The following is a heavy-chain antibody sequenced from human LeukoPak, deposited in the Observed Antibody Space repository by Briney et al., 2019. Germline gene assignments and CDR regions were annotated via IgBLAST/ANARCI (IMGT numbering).Heavy chain of an antibody. V-gene: IGHV1-18*01. CDR1: GYTFTNYG. CDR3: ARSQGHRLLNSYSYYMDV. D-gene: IGHD2-15*01. Sequence: ASVKVSCKASGYTFTNYGLSWVRQAPGQGLEWMGWISAYNGHTNYAQKFQGRVTMTTDTSTTTAYLELKSLRSDDTAVYYCARSQGHRLLNSYSYYMDVWGKGTTVTVSS. J-gene: IGHJ6*03. CDR2: ISAYNGHT.